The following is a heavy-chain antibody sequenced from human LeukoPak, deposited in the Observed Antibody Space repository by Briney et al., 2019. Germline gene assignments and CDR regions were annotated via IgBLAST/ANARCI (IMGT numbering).Heavy chain of an antibody. Sequence: ASVTVSCKASGYTFTGYYIHWVRQAPGHGLGWMGWINPNSGGTNYAQKFQGRVTLTRDTSINTAYMELSGLRSDDTAVYYCARVLRYYDILSKPFDYWGQGTLVTVSS. D-gene: IGHD3-9*01. J-gene: IGHJ4*02. CDR1: GYTFTGYY. CDR3: ARVLRYYDILSKPFDY. CDR2: INPNSGGT. V-gene: IGHV1-2*02.